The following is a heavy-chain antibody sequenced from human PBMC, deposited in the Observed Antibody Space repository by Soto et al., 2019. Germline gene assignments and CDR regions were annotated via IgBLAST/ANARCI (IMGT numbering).Heavy chain of an antibody. V-gene: IGHV4-39*01. Sequence: SETLSLTCTVSGGSISSSSYYWGWIRQPPGKGLEWIGSIYYSGSTYYNPSLKSRVTISVDTSKNQFSLKLSSVTAADTAVYYCASRMTLHYDILTGYSRDDAFDIWGQGTMVTVSS. CDR1: GGSISSSSYY. D-gene: IGHD3-9*01. CDR2: IYYSGST. J-gene: IGHJ3*02. CDR3: ASRMTLHYDILTGYSRDDAFDI.